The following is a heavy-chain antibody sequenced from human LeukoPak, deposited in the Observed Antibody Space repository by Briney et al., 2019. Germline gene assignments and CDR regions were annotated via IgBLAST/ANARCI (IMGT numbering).Heavy chain of an antibody. J-gene: IGHJ4*02. CDR1: GFTFSSYA. CDR2: ISGSGGST. Sequence: AGSLRLSCAASGFTFSSYAMSWVRQAQGKGLEWVSAISGSGGSTYYADSVKGRFTISRDNSKNTLYLQMNSLRAEDTAVYYCAKDSHSGSHLDYWGQGTLVTVSS. V-gene: IGHV3-23*01. D-gene: IGHD1-26*01. CDR3: AKDSHSGSHLDY.